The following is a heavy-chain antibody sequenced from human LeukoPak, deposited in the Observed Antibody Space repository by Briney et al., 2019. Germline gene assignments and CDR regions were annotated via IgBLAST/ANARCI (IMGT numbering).Heavy chain of an antibody. Sequence: ASVKVSCKASGYTFTSYGISWVRQAPGQGLEWMGWISAYNGNTNYAQKLQGRVTMTTDTSTSTAYMELRSLRSDDTAVYYCARDRCGGDRYAPGTDFQHWGQGTLVTVSS. D-gene: IGHD2-21*02. CDR3: ARDRCGGDRYAPGTDFQH. CDR1: GYTFTSYG. CDR2: ISAYNGNT. V-gene: IGHV1-18*01. J-gene: IGHJ1*01.